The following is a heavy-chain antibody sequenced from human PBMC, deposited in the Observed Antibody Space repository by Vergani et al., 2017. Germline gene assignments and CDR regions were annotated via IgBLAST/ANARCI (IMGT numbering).Heavy chain of an antibody. CDR3: VYKKTECGTTGCFYPCYYCYYMDV. CDR1: GFSLNTRGVS. J-gene: IGHJ6*03. V-gene: IGHV2-5*04. D-gene: IGHD1-7*01. CDR2: IYWNDDK. Sequence: QITLKESGPTLVKPTQTLTLTCTFSGFSLNTRGVSVAWIRQPPGKALDWLALIYWNDDKHYSPSLNNRVTITKDTSKNQVVLTMTNMDYVDTGTYYCVYKKTECGTTGCFYPCYYCYYMDVWGKGTTVTVSS.